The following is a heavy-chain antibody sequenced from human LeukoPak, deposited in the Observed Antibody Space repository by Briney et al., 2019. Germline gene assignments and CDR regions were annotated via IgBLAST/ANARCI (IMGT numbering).Heavy chain of an antibody. CDR1: GFTVSSYA. Sequence: PGRSLRLSCAASGFTVSSYAMHWVRQAPGKGLEWVAVISYDGSNKYYADSVKGRFTISRDNSKNTLYLQMNSLRAEDTAVYYCARAPVVVTPPPDYWGQGTLVTVSS. CDR3: ARAPVVVTPPPDY. J-gene: IGHJ4*02. D-gene: IGHD2-21*02. CDR2: ISYDGSNK. V-gene: IGHV3-30*04.